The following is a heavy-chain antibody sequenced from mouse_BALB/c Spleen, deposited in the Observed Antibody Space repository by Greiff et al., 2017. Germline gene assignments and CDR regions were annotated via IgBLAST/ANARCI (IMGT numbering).Heavy chain of an antibody. D-gene: IGHD2-4*01. CDR2: ISSGGSYT. Sequence: EVQGVESGGGLVQPGGSLKLSCAASGFTFSSYGMSWVRQTPDKRLEWVATISSGGSYTYYPDSVKGRFTISRDNAKNTLYLQMSSLKSEDTAMYYCARHGYYDYDGFAYWGQGTLVTVSA. J-gene: IGHJ3*01. CDR1: GFTFSSYG. V-gene: IGHV5-6*01. CDR3: ARHGYYDYDGFAY.